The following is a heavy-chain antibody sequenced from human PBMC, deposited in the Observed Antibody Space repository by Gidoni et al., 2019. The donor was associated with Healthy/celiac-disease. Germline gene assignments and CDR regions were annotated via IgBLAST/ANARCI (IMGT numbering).Heavy chain of an antibody. CDR3: AKGIAAAGTLGAFDI. CDR2: ISGDGGST. CDR1: GSTFDDYA. J-gene: IGHJ3*02. D-gene: IGHD6-13*01. V-gene: IGHV3-43*02. Sequence: EVQLVESGGGVVQPGGSLRLSCAASGSTFDDYAMHWVRQAPGKGLEWVSLISGDGGSTYYADSVKGRFTISRDNSKNSLYLQMNSLRTEDTALYYCAKGIAAAGTLGAFDIWGQGTMVTVSS.